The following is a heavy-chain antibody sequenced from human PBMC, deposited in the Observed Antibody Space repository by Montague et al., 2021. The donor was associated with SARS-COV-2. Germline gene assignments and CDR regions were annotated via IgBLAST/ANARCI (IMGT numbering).Heavy chain of an antibody. V-gene: IGHV3-21*01. Sequence: SLRLSCATSGFTFNIHSLTWVRQSPGKGLEWVSSIRSGPSSIYYADSVKGRFTISRDNAKNLVYLQMDSLRVEDTAVYYCARFTCNGGSCCSQFYFYYGLDVWGQGTTVTVSS. CDR2: IRSGPSSI. D-gene: IGHD2-15*01. CDR3: ARFTCNGGSCCSQFYFYYGLDV. CDR1: GFTFNIHS. J-gene: IGHJ6*02.